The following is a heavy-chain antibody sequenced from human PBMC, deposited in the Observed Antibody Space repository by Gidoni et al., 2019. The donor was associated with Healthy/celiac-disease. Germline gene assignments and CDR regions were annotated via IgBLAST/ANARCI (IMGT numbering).Heavy chain of an antibody. Sequence: QVQLQQWGAGLLKPSETLSLTCAVYGGSFSGYYWSWIRQPPGKGLEWIGEINHSGSTNYNPSLKSRVTISVDTSKNQFSLKLSSVTAADTAVYYCARGLGYRRKGGGNSPSDYWGQGTLVTVSS. CDR2: INHSGST. J-gene: IGHJ4*02. V-gene: IGHV4-34*01. CDR3: ARGLGYRRKGGGNSPSDY. CDR1: GGSFSGYY. D-gene: IGHD2-21*02.